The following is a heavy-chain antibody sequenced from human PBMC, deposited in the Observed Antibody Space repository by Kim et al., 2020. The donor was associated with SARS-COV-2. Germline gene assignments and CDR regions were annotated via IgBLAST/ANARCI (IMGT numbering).Heavy chain of an antibody. CDR2: ISSSSSTI. CDR1: GFTFSSYS. D-gene: IGHD6-13*01. Sequence: GGSLRLSCAASGFTFSSYSMNWVRQAPGKGLEWVSYISSSSSTIYYADSVKGRFTISRDNAKNSLYLQMNSLRDEDTAVYYCAREPLAAAGTGWFDYWGQGTLVTVSS. CDR3: AREPLAAAGTGWFDY. V-gene: IGHV3-48*02. J-gene: IGHJ4*02.